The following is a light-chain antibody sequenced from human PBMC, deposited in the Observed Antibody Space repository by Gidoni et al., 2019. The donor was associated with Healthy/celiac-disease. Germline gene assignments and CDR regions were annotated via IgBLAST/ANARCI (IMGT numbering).Light chain of an antibody. CDR3: QQYGSSP. Sequence: EIVLTQSPGTRSLSPGERATLSCRARQSVSSSYLAWYQQKPGQAPRLLIYGASSRATGIPDRFSGSGSGTDFTLTISRLEPEDFAVYYCQQYGSSPFGGGTKVEIK. CDR2: GAS. V-gene: IGKV3-20*01. J-gene: IGKJ4*01. CDR1: QSVSSSY.